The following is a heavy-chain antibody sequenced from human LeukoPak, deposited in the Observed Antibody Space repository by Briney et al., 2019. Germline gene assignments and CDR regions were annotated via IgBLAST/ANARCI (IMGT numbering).Heavy chain of an antibody. V-gene: IGHV3-30*03. CDR1: GFTFSSYG. J-gene: IGHJ6*02. CDR2: ISYDGSNK. CDR3: TREAAPDYGDSPDYGDCEAGPYYSYALDV. Sequence: GRSLRLSCAASGFTFSSYGMHWVRQAPGKGLEWVAVISYDGSNKYYADSVKGRFTISRDNSKNTLYLQMNSLRAEDTAVYYCTREAAPDYGDSPDYGDCEAGPYYSYALDVWGQGTTVTVSS. D-gene: IGHD4-17*01.